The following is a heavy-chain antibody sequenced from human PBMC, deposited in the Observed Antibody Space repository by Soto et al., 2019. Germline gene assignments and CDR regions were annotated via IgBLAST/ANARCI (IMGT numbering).Heavy chain of an antibody. CDR2: IIPILGIA. J-gene: IGHJ5*02. D-gene: IGHD2-15*01. CDR1: GGAFSSYT. V-gene: IGHV1-69*02. Sequence: ASVKVSCKASGGAFSSYTISWVRQAPGQGLEWMGRIIPILGIANYAQKFQGRVTITADKSTSTAYMELSSLRSADTAVYYCAGRYCSGSSCFLVNRFDPWGQGTLGTLSS. CDR3: AGRYCSGSSCFLVNRFDP.